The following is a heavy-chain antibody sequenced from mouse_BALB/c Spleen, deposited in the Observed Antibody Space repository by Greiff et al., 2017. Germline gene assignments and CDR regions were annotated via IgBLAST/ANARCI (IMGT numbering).Heavy chain of an antibody. V-gene: IGHV5-17*02. Sequence: EVKLVESGGGLVQPGGSRKLSCAASGFTFSSFGMHWVRQAPEKGLEWVAYISSGSSTIYYADTVKGRFTISRDNPKNTLFLQMTSLRSEDTAMYYCARSEWLLPAMDYWGQGTSVTVSS. CDR2: ISSGSSTI. CDR3: ARSEWLLPAMDY. CDR1: GFTFSSFG. D-gene: IGHD2-3*01. J-gene: IGHJ4*01.